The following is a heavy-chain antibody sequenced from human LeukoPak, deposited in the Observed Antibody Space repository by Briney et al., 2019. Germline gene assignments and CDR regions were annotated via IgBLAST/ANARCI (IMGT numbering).Heavy chain of an antibody. J-gene: IGHJ3*02. CDR2: IYYSGST. CDR3: ARSRDGYNRYAFDI. CDR1: GGSISSGGYY. V-gene: IGHV4-31*03. D-gene: IGHD5-24*01. Sequence: PSQTLSLTCTVSGGSISSGGYYWSWIRQHPGKGLEWIGYIYYSGSTYYNPSLMSRVTISVDTSKNQFSLKLSSVTAADTAVYYCARSRDGYNRYAFDIWGQGTMVTVSS.